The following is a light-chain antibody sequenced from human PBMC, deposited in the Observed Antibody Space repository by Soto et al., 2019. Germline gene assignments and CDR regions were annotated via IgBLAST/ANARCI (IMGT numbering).Light chain of an antibody. CDR3: QQYNSYSGT. CDR2: KAS. V-gene: IGKV1-5*03. J-gene: IGKJ1*01. CDR1: QSISSW. Sequence: DIQMTQSPSTLSASLGDRVTITCGASQSISSWLAWYQQKPGKAPKLLIYKASSLESGVPSRFSGSGSGTEFTLTISSLQPDDFATYYCQQYNSYSGTFGQGTKV.